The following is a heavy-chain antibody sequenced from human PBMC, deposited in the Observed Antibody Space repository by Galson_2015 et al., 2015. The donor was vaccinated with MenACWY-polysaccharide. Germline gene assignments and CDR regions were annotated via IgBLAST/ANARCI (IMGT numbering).Heavy chain of an antibody. D-gene: IGHD3-10*01. CDR3: AKEVGGVYGSGCMDV. V-gene: IGHV3-30*18. Sequence: SLRLSCAASGFTFSSYGMHWVRQAPGKGLEWVAVISYDGSNKYYADSVKGRFTISRGNSKNTLYLQMNSLRAEDTAVYYCAKEVGGVYGSGCMDVWGKGTTVTVSS. CDR1: GFTFSSYG. J-gene: IGHJ6*03. CDR2: ISYDGSNK.